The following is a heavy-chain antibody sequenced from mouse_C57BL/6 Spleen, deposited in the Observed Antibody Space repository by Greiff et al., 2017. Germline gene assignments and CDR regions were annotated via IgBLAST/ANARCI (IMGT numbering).Heavy chain of an antibody. CDR2: IDPETGGT. D-gene: IGHD4-1*01. CDR3: TRGTNWDNY. V-gene: IGHV1-15*01. J-gene: IGHJ2*01. Sequence: VQLKQSGAELVRPGASVTLSCKASGYTFTDYEMHWVKQTPVHGLEWIGAIDPETGGTAYNQKFKGKAILTADKSSSTAYMELRSLTSEDSAVYYCTRGTNWDNYWGQGTTLTVSS. CDR1: GYTFTDYE.